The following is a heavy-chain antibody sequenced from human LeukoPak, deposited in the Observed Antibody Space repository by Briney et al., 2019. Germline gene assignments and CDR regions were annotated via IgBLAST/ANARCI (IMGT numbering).Heavy chain of an antibody. CDR3: ARGHSSSWYLAGWFDP. D-gene: IGHD6-13*01. CDR2: IYYSGST. V-gene: IGHV4-59*01. J-gene: IGHJ5*02. Sequence: TSETLSLTCTVSGGSISSYYWSWIRQPPGKGLEWIGYIYYSGSTNYNPSLKSRVTISVDTSKNQFSLKLSSVTAADTAVYYCARGHSSSWYLAGWFDPWGQGTLVTVSS. CDR1: GGSISSYY.